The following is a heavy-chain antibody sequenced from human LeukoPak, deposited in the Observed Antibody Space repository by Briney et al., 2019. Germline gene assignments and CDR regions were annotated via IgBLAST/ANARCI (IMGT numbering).Heavy chain of an antibody. J-gene: IGHJ4*02. CDR2: IWYDGSNK. V-gene: IGHV3-33*06. D-gene: IGHD5-18*01. CDR3: AKGRKDHTALDY. Sequence: PGGSLRLSCAASGFTFSSYGMHWVRQAPGKGLEWVAVIWYDGSNKYYADSVKGRFTISRDNSKNTLYLQMNSLRAEDTAVYYCAKGRKDHTALDYWGQGTLVTVSS. CDR1: GFTFSSYG.